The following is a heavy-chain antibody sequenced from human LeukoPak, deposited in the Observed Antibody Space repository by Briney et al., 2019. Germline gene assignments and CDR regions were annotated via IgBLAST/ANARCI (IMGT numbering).Heavy chain of an antibody. CDR3: TTAVAGATYNYYYYGMDV. J-gene: IGHJ6*02. Sequence: GGSLRLSCAASGFTFSNAWMSWVRQAPGKGLEWVGRIKSKTDGGTTDYAAPVEGRFTISRDDSKNTLYLQMNSLKTEDTAVYYCTTAVAGATYNYYYYGMDVRGQGTTVTVSS. D-gene: IGHD6-19*01. CDR2: IKSKTDGGTT. CDR1: GFTFSNAW. V-gene: IGHV3-15*01.